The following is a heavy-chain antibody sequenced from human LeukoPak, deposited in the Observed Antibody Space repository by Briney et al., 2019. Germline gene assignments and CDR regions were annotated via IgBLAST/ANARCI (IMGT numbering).Heavy chain of an antibody. J-gene: IGHJ4*02. Sequence: PSQTLSLTCTVSGGSISSGGYYWSWIRQHPGKGLEWIGYIYYSGSTYYNPSLKSRVTISVDTSKNQFSLKPSSVTAADTAVYYCARRLWFGELLDYWGQGTLVTVSS. D-gene: IGHD3-10*01. CDR3: ARRLWFGELLDY. CDR2: IYYSGST. CDR1: GGSISSGGYY. V-gene: IGHV4-31*03.